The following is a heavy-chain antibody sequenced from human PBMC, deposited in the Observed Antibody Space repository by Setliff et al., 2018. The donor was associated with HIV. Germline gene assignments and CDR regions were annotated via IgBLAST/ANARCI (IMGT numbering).Heavy chain of an antibody. CDR3: VRVDPPYSYGGWFDP. Sequence: SETLSLTCAVTGFSISSGYQWAWIRQSPDKGLEWIGSIYHDWTAYYKPSLKSRVTISVDTSKNQFYLKLSSVTAADTAAYYCVRVDPPYSYGGWFDPWGQGTLVTVSS. CDR1: GFSISSGYQ. CDR2: IYHDWTA. D-gene: IGHD5-18*01. V-gene: IGHV4-38-2*01. J-gene: IGHJ5*02.